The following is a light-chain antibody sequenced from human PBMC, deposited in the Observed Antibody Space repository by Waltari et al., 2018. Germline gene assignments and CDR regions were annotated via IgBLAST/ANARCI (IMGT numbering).Light chain of an antibody. Sequence: DIVMTQSPDSLSVSLGERATINCKSSQSLLYSSRNQSSLSWYQQKPGQPPKLLIYWASARESGVPDRFSGSGSGTDFTLTISSLQAEDVAVYYCQQYYDIPRTFGQGTKVEIK. V-gene: IGKV4-1*01. CDR1: QSLLYSSRNQSS. CDR2: WAS. J-gene: IGKJ1*01. CDR3: QQYYDIPRT.